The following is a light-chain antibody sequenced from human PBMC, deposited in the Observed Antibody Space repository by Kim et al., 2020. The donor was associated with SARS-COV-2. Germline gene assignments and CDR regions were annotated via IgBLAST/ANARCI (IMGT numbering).Light chain of an antibody. V-gene: IGLV3-19*01. CDR2: GRN. CDR1: SLRNYY. Sequence: SSELTQDPTVSVALGQTVRITCQGDSLRNYYASWYQQKPGQAPVLVIYGRNNRPSGVPDRLSGSDPGNTATLTITEAQAEDEADYYCNSRDSSGTSWVFG. CDR3: NSRDSSGTSWV. J-gene: IGLJ3*02.